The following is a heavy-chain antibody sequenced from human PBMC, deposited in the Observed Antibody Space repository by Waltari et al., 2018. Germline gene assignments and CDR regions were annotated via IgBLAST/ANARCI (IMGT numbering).Heavy chain of an antibody. J-gene: IGHJ6*02. CDR3: TGGYYESSGFSFSYTYNMDV. CDR1: GGTFSRHG. V-gene: IGHV1-69*06. CDR2: VIPTFGTT. Sequence: QVQVVQSGAEVKKPGSSGRVSCKASGGTFSRHGISWVRQAPGQGLEWMGGVIPTFGTTNYPQEFQGRVTITADKSTSTAYMELSSLRSADTAVYYCTGGYYESSGFSFSYTYNMDVWGQGTTVTVSS. D-gene: IGHD3-22*01.